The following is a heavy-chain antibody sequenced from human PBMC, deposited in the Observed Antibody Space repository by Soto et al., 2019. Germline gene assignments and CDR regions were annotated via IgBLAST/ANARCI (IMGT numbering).Heavy chain of an antibody. D-gene: IGHD2-15*01. J-gene: IGHJ3*02. CDR1: DGSISSGGYY. CDR2: IYYSGST. V-gene: IGHV4-31*03. CDR3: AREVPYCSGGSCYSNYHAFDI. Sequence: PSETLSLTCTVSDGSISSGGYYWSWIRQHPGKGLEWIGYIYYSGSTYYNPSLKSRVTISVDTSKNQFSLKLSSVTAADTAVYYCAREVPYCSGGSCYSNYHAFDIWGQGTMVTVSS.